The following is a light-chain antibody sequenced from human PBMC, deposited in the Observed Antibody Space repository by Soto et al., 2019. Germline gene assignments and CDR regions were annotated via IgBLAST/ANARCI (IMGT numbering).Light chain of an antibody. CDR1: SSNIGSNY. J-gene: IGLJ1*01. V-gene: IGLV1-47*01. Sequence: QSALTQPPSASGTPGQRVTISCSGSSSNIGSNYVYWYQQLPGTAPKLLIYRNNQRPSGVPDRFSGSQSGTSGSLAISGLRSEDEADYYCAAWDDSLSGFYVFGTGTKVTVL. CDR2: RNN. CDR3: AAWDDSLSGFYV.